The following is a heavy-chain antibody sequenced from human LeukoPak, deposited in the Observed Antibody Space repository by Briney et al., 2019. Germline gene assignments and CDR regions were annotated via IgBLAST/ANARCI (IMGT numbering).Heavy chain of an antibody. CDR3: ARDHCTSNSCYEDFYYGMDV. Sequence: GASVKVSCKASGYTFTDYYVHWVRQAPGQGLEWMGWINPNSGGTEYAQKFQGRATMTRDTSISTAYMDLSRLGSDDTAMYYCARDHCTSNSCYEDFYYGMDVWGQGTTVTVSS. D-gene: IGHD2-2*01. CDR1: GYTFTDYY. J-gene: IGHJ6*02. CDR2: INPNSGGT. V-gene: IGHV1-2*02.